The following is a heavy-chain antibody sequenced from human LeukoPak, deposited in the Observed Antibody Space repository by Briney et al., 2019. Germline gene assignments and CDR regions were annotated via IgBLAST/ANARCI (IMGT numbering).Heavy chain of an antibody. V-gene: IGHV3-48*03. Sequence: PGGSLRLSCAASEFTFSNYAMNWVRQAPGKGLEWVSSISSSGGTVFYADSVKGRFSISRDNAKNSLFLQMNSLRAEDTAVYYCVREAEDGGRFVSLGQGTLVTVSS. J-gene: IGHJ5*01. CDR2: ISSSGGTV. CDR3: VREAEDGGRFVS. CDR1: EFTFSNYA.